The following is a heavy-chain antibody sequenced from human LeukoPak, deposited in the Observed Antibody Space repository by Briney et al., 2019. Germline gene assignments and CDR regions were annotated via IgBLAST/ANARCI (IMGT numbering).Heavy chain of an antibody. CDR2: ISTYRDHT. Sequence: ASVKVSCKASGYTFTGYYMHWVRQAPGQGLEWMGWISTYRDHTNYAQNFQGRVTMTTDTSASTAYMELERLTSDDTAVYYCARMGGWEQSDYEGNPDYWGQGTLVTVSS. CDR3: ARMGGWEQSDYEGNPDY. CDR1: GYTFTGYY. D-gene: IGHD4-17*01. V-gene: IGHV1-18*04. J-gene: IGHJ4*02.